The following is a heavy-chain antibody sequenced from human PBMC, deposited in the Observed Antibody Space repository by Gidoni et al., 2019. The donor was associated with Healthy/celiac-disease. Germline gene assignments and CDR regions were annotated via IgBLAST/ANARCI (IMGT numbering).Heavy chain of an antibody. V-gene: IGHV4-34*01. CDR3: ARARTRSVATDY. Sequence: QVHLQQWGAGLLKPSQTLSLTCSVYGGSFSGYYWSWIRQPPGKGLEWIGEINHSGSTNYNPSLKSRVTITVDTSKNKFYLKLSSVTAADTAVYYCARARTRSVATDYWGQGTLVTVSS. CDR2: INHSGST. D-gene: IGHD6-19*01. CDR1: GGSFSGYY. J-gene: IGHJ4*02.